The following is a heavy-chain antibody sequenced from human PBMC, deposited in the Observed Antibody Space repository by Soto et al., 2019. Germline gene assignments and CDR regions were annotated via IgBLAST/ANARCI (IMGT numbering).Heavy chain of an antibody. D-gene: IGHD3-22*01. CDR2: ISRSSSTI. CDR3: ARDVGYYYDSSGYYRFDY. Sequence: EVQLVESGGGLVQPGGSLRLSCAASGFTFSSYGRNWVRQAPGKGLEWVSYISRSSSTIYYADSVKGRFTISRDNAKNSLYLQMNSLRDEDTAVYYCARDVGYYYDSSGYYRFDYWGQGTLVTVSS. CDR1: GFTFSSYG. J-gene: IGHJ4*02. V-gene: IGHV3-48*02.